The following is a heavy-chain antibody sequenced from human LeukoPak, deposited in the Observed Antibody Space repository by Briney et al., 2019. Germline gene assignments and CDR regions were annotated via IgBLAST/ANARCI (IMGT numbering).Heavy chain of an antibody. D-gene: IGHD6-13*01. V-gene: IGHV3-48*03. CDR2: ISRRGSSI. Sequence: GRSLRLSCAASGFTFSTYEMDWVRQAPGKELEWVSYISRRGSSIYYADSVKGRFTISRDNAKNSLYLQMSSLRVEDTAVYYCARGAAGGDFDYWGQGTLVTVSS. J-gene: IGHJ4*02. CDR3: ARGAAGGDFDY. CDR1: GFTFSTYE.